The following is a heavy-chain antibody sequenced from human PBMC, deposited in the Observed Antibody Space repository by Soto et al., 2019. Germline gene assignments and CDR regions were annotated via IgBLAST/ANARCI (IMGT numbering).Heavy chain of an antibody. D-gene: IGHD3-22*01. CDR2: ISGSGGST. CDR1: GFTFSSYT. CDR3: AKDFNVLKNYYDSSGYYSWFDP. Sequence: PGGSLRLSCAASGFTFSSYTMSWVRQAPGKGLEWVSAISGSGGSTYYAESVKGRFTISRDNSKNTLYLQMNSLRAEDTAVYYCAKDFNVLKNYYDSSGYYSWFDPWGQGTLVTVSS. V-gene: IGHV3-23*01. J-gene: IGHJ5*02.